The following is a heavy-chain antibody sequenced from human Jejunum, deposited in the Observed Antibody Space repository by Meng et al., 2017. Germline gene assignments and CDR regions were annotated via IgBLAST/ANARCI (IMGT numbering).Heavy chain of an antibody. J-gene: IGHJ4*01. Sequence: HVQLHQSGRRLVTPPQTPSPTCAISGDSVSSNSAAWNWIRQSPSRGLEWLGRTYYRSKWYNDYAESVKSRITINPDISKNQFSLQLNSVTPEDTVVYYCVRTSNWSLDYWGQGTLVTVSS. CDR1: GDSVSSNSAA. CDR3: VRTSNWSLDY. D-gene: IGHD6-13*01. V-gene: IGHV6-1*01. CDR2: TYYRSKWYN.